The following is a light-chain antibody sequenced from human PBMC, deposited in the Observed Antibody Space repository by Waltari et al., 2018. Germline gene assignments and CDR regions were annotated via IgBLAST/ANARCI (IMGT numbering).Light chain of an antibody. CDR2: SNN. CDR1: TPNIASNP. CDR3: AAWDDSLKAVL. V-gene: IGLV1-44*01. J-gene: IGLJ2*01. Sequence: QSVLTHPPSASGPPGQTATISRSGSTPNIASNPGHWYQQLPGTAPKPLTQSNNQRPSGVPDRFSGSKSGTSASLIISGLQSEDEAEYFCAAWDDSLKAVLFGGGTKLTVL.